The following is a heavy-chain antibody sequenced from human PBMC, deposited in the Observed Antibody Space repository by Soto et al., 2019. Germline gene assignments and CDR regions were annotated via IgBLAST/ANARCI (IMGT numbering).Heavy chain of an antibody. CDR1: GGSISSYY. J-gene: IGHJ5*02. V-gene: IGHV4-59*04. CDR2: IYYSGST. CDR3: ARMYYDILTGYYDWFDP. Sequence: ETLSLTCSVSGGSISSYYWSWIRQPPGKGMEWIGYIYYSGSTYYNPSLKSRVTISVDTSKNQFSLKLSSVTAADTAVYYCARMYYDILTGYYDWFDPWGQGTLVTVSS. D-gene: IGHD3-9*01.